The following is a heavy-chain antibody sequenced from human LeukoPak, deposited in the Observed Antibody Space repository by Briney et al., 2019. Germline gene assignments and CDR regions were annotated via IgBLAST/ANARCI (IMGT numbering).Heavy chain of an antibody. V-gene: IGHV3-9*01. J-gene: IGHJ4*02. Sequence: GGSLRLSCAASGFTFSDYYMSWIRQAPGKGLEWVSGISWNSGSIGYADSVKGRFTISRDNAKNSLYLQMNSLRAEDTALYYCAYCSSTSCSSPYWGQGTLVTVSS. CDR3: AYCSSTSCSSPY. CDR2: ISWNSGSI. CDR1: GFTFSDYY. D-gene: IGHD2-2*01.